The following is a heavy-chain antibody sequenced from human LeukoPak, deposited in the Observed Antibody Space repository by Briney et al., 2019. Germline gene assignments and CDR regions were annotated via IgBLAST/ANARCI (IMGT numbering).Heavy chain of an antibody. CDR3: ARGRQYGLSDY. Sequence: SETLSLTCAVSGGSFSGYYWSWIRQPPGKGLEWIGEINHSGSTNYNPSLKSRVTISVDTSKNQFSLKLSSVTAADTAVYYCARGRQYGLSDYWGQGTLVTVSS. CDR2: INHSGST. CDR1: GGSFSGYY. J-gene: IGHJ4*02. D-gene: IGHD4-17*01. V-gene: IGHV4-34*01.